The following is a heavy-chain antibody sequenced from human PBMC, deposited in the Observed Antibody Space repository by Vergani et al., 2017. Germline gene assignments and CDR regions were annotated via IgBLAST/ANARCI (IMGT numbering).Heavy chain of an antibody. Sequence: QVQLVESGGGVVQPGRSLRLSCAASGFTFSTYGLHWVRQAPGKGLEWVAVIWYDGSNKYYGDSVKGRFTISRDNSMDTLYLQMYGLRAEDTAVYYCARGAGYCSSTSCPPTLRNYYYYMDVWGKGTTVTVSS. CDR3: ARGAGYCSSTSCPPTLRNYYYYMDV. V-gene: IGHV3-33*01. J-gene: IGHJ6*03. CDR1: GFTFSTYG. CDR2: IWYDGSNK. D-gene: IGHD2-2*01.